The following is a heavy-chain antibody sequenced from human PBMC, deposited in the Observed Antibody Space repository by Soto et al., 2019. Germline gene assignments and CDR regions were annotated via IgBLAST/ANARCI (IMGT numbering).Heavy chain of an antibody. J-gene: IGHJ4*01. Sequence: GASVKVSCKASGYFFTNYYIHWVRQAPGQGLEWMGVIYPSDGSTSYAQKFQGRVTMTRDMSTSTVDMEVSSLRSDDTAMYYCSRDRRELATLVMDYWG. CDR3: SRDRRELATLVMDY. V-gene: IGHV1-46*01. D-gene: IGHD1-26*01. CDR1: GYFFTNYY. CDR2: IYPSDGST.